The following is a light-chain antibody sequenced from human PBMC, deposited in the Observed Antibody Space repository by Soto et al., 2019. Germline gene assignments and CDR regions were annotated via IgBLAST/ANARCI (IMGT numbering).Light chain of an antibody. J-gene: IGKJ1*01. CDR2: KAS. CDR1: QSISNW. V-gene: IGKV1-5*03. Sequence: DIQMTQSPSTLSASVGDRVTITCRASQSISNWLAWYQQKPGKAPKLLIYKASSLQSGVPSRFSGSGPGTEFTLTISSLRHDDFATYYCQQYNSYSWTLGQGTQVEIK. CDR3: QQYNSYSWT.